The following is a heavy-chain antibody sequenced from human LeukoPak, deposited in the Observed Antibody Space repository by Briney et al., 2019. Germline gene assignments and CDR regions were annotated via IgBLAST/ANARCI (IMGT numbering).Heavy chain of an antibody. CDR2: IYYSGST. D-gene: IGHD3-9*01. V-gene: IGHV4-39*07. CDR1: GGSISSSSYY. CDR3: ASTEYYDILTGYPRHAFDI. J-gene: IGHJ3*02. Sequence: SETLSLTCTVSGGSISSSSYYWGWIRQPPGKGLEWIGSIYYSGSTYYNLSLKSRVTISVDTSKNQFSLKLSSVTAADTAVYYCASTEYYDILTGYPRHAFDIWGQGTMVTVSS.